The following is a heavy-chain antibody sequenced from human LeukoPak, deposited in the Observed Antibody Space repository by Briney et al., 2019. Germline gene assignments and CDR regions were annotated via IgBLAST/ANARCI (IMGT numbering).Heavy chain of an antibody. V-gene: IGHV3-23*01. CDR3: ARSSPDTAMPNWFDP. D-gene: IGHD5-18*01. Sequence: GGSLRLSCAVSGITLSNYGMSWVRQAPGKGLEWVAGISDSGGRTNYADSVKGRFTISRDNPKNTLYLQMNSLRAEDTAVYYCARSSPDTAMPNWFDPWGQGTLVTVSS. J-gene: IGHJ5*02. CDR1: GITLSNYG. CDR2: ISDSGGRT.